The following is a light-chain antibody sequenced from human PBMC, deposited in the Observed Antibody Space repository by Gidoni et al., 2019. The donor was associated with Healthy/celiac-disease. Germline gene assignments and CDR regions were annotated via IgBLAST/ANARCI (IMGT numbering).Light chain of an antibody. CDR3: AAWDDSLSVRRNWV. CDR1: SSNIGSNY. Sequence: QSVLTQPPSASGTPGQRVTISCSGSSSNIGSNYVYWYQQLPGTAPKLLIYRNNQRPSGVPDRFSGSKSGTSASLAISGLRSEDEADYYCAAWDDSLSVRRNWVFGGGTKLTVL. V-gene: IGLV1-47*01. CDR2: RNN. J-gene: IGLJ3*02.